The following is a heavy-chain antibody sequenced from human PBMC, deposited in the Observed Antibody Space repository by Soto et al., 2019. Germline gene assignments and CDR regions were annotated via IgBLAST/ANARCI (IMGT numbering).Heavy chain of an antibody. CDR1: GFTFSRHS. J-gene: IGHJ4*02. Sequence: PGGSLSLSCPASGFTFSRHSMTWVRQAPGKGLEWVSGLSDSGGSIYYADSVKGRFTISRDNSMNTLYLQMNTLRAEDTAVYYCAKVSSSWYAGFFDLWGQGTLVTVSS. CDR3: AKVSSSWYAGFFDL. V-gene: IGHV3-23*01. D-gene: IGHD6-13*01. CDR2: LSDSGGSI.